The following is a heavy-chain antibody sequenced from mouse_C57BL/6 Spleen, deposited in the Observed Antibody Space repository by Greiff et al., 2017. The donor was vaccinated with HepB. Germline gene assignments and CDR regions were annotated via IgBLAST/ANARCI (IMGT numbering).Heavy chain of an antibody. J-gene: IGHJ4*01. D-gene: IGHD1-2*01. V-gene: IGHV1-69*01. CDR1: GYTFTSYW. CDR3: ARLATTAPMDY. CDR2: IDPSDSYT. Sequence: QVQLKQPGAELVMPGASVKLSCKASGYTFTSYWMHWVKQRPGQGLEWIGEIDPSDSYTNYNQKFKGKSTLTVDKSSSTAYMQLSSLTSEDSAVYYCARLATTAPMDYWGQGTSVTVSS.